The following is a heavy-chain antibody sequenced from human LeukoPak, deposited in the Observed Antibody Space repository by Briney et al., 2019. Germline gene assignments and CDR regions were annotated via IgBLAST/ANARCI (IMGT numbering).Heavy chain of an antibody. Sequence: PGGSLRLSCAASGFTFSSYAMHWVRQAPGKGLEWVAVISYDGSNKYYADSVKGRFTISRDNSKNTLYLQMNSLRAEDTAVYYCAKDYSWNYVVHYWGQGTLVTVSS. CDR3: AKDYSWNYVVHY. J-gene: IGHJ4*02. V-gene: IGHV3-30-3*01. CDR2: ISYDGSNK. CDR1: GFTFSSYA. D-gene: IGHD1-7*01.